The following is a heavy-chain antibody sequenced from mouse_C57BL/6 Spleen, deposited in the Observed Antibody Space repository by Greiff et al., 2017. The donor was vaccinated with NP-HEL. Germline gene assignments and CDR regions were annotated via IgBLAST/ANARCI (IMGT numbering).Heavy chain of an antibody. CDR3: ARGGSSGYWAY. CDR1: GYTFTSYW. V-gene: IGHV1-55*01. CDR2: IYPGSGST. D-gene: IGHD3-2*02. Sequence: QVHVKQPGAELVKPGASVKMSCKASGYTFTSYWITWVKQRPGQGLEWIGDIYPGSGSTNYNEKFKSKATLTVDTSSSTAYMQLSSLTSEDSAVYYCARGGSSGYWAYWGQGTLVTVSA. J-gene: IGHJ3*01.